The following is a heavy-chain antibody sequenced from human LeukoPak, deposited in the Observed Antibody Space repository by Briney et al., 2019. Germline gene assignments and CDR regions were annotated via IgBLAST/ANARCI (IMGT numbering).Heavy chain of an antibody. CDR3: TRDSYARSGSLYYYYGMDV. J-gene: IGHJ6*02. D-gene: IGHD3-3*01. V-gene: IGHV3-23*01. Sequence: PGGSLRLSCAASGFTFSSYAMSWVRQAPGKGLEWVSAISGSGGSTYYADSVKGRFTISRDNGKNTLYLQMDSLRAEDTAVYYCTRDSYARSGSLYYYYGMDVWGQGTTVTVSS. CDR2: ISGSGGST. CDR1: GFTFSSYA.